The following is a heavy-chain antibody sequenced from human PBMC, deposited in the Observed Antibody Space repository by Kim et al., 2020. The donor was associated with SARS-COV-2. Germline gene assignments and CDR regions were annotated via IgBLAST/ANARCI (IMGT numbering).Heavy chain of an antibody. CDR2: INAGNGNT. J-gene: IGHJ4*02. D-gene: IGHD1-26*01. V-gene: IGHV1-3*01. CDR3: ARESGRGGYFDY. CDR1: GYTFTSYA. Sequence: ASVKVSCKASGYTFTSYAMHWVRQAPGQRLEWMGWINAGNGNTKYSQKFQGRVTITRDTSASTAYMELSSLRSEDTAVYYCARESGRGGYFDYWGQGTLVTVSS.